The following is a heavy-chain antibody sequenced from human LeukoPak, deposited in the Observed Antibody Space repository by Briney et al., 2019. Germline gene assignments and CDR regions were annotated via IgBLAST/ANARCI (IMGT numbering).Heavy chain of an antibody. CDR2: IKQDGSEK. J-gene: IGHJ4*02. Sequence: PGGSLRLSCAASGFTFSNYWMSWVRQAPGKGLEWVANIKQDGSEKYYMDSVKGRFTISRDNAKNSLYLQMNSLRAEDTAVYYCARDSSGWYSPLDYWGQGTLVTVSS. D-gene: IGHD6-19*01. CDR1: GFTFSNYW. V-gene: IGHV3-7*03. CDR3: ARDSSGWYSPLDY.